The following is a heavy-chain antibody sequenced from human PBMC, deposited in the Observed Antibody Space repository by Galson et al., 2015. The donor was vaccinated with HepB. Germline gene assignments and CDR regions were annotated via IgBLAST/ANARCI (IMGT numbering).Heavy chain of an antibody. CDR2: IWYDGSNK. CDR1: GFTFSNYG. Sequence: SLRLSCAASGFTFSNYGMHWVRQAPGKGLEWVAGIWYDGSNKHYADSVKGRFTISRDNSKNTVYLQMNSLRAEDTALYYCAKGWVPATLIDSWGQGTLITVSS. D-gene: IGHD1-26*01. J-gene: IGHJ4*02. CDR3: AKGWVPATLIDS. V-gene: IGHV3-33*06.